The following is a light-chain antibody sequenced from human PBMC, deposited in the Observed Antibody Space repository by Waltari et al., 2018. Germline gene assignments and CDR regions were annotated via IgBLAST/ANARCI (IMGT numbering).Light chain of an antibody. Sequence: EIVMTQSPATLSLSPGERATLSCRASQSVSSSLAWYQQKPGQAPRLIIYGASSMATGIPDRFSGSGSGTEFTLTISSLQPEEVAVYYCQQNSNWPLTFGGGTKVDIK. J-gene: IGKJ4*01. CDR2: GAS. V-gene: IGKV3D-15*01. CDR3: QQNSNWPLT. CDR1: QSVSSS.